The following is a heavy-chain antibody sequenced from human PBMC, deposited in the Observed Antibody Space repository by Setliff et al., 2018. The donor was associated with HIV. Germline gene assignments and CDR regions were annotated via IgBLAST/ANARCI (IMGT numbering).Heavy chain of an antibody. Sequence: GGSLRLSCAASGFTFSTYNMNWVRQAPGKGLEWVSSISGNTLYIYYAESVRGRFTVSRDNAKNSLYLQMNSLRAEDTAVYYCARVFSPTGTLSPAFDYWGPGALVTVSS. CDR2: ISGNTLYI. D-gene: IGHD1-1*01. J-gene: IGHJ4*02. CDR1: GFTFSTYN. V-gene: IGHV3-21*06. CDR3: ARVFSPTGTLSPAFDY.